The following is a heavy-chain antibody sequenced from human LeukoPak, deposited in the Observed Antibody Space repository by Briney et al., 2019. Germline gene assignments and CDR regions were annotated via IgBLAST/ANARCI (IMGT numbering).Heavy chain of an antibody. D-gene: IGHD2-15*01. Sequence: PGGSLRLSCAASGFTFSSYAMSWVRQAPEKGLEWVSAISGSGGSTYYADSVKGRFTISRDNSKNTLYLQMNSLRAEDTAVYYCAILPQVTDGSYWGQGTLVTVSS. CDR2: ISGSGGST. CDR3: AILPQVTDGSY. CDR1: GFTFSSYA. J-gene: IGHJ4*02. V-gene: IGHV3-23*01.